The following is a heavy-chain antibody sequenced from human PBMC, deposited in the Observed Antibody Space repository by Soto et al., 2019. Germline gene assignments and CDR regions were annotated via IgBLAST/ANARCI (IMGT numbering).Heavy chain of an antibody. J-gene: IGHJ4*02. CDR3: ASMGYHYGSGSYPLDY. CDR2: IHHSGST. CDR1: GGSISSSHW. D-gene: IGHD3-10*01. Sequence: PSETLSLTCAVSGGSISSSHWWNWVRQPPGKGLEWIGEIHHSGSTNYNPSLKSRVTISVDKSKNQFSLKLNSVTAADTAVYYCASMGYHYGSGSYPLDYWGQGTLVTVSS. V-gene: IGHV4-4*02.